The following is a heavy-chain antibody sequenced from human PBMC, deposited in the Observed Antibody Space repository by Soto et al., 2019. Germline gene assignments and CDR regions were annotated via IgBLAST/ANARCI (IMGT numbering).Heavy chain of an antibody. D-gene: IGHD5-18*01. CDR2: ISYDGSNK. CDR3: ARDPLWGTAMVLWYLDL. CDR1: GFTFSSYA. J-gene: IGHJ2*01. Sequence: PGGSLRLSCSASGFTFSSYAMHWVRQAPGKGLEWVAVISYDGSNKYYADSVKGRFTISRDNSKNTLYLQMNSPRAEDTAVYYCARDPLWGTAMVLWYLDLWGRGTLVPVSS. V-gene: IGHV3-30-3*01.